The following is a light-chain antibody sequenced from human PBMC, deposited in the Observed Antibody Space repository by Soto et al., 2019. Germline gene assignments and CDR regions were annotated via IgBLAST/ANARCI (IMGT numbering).Light chain of an antibody. Sequence: QSALAKPASVSGSPGQSITISCTGTSSDVGGYNYVSWYRQHPSNAPKLMIYEVSNRPSGVSNRFSGSKSGNTASLTISGLQADDEADYYCCSYKSGGTPAYVFGTGTKVTVL. CDR2: EVS. CDR1: SSDVGGYNY. CDR3: CSYKSGGTPAYV. J-gene: IGLJ1*01. V-gene: IGLV2-14*01.